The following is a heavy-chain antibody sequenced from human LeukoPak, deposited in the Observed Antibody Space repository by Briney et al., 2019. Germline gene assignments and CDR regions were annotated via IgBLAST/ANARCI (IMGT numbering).Heavy chain of an antibody. J-gene: IGHJ4*02. CDR2: INADGSNR. V-gene: IGHV3-7*01. D-gene: IGHD3-16*01. CDR1: GLSFSSSW. CDR3: ARDRAGGDYDY. Sequence: GESLRLSCVASGLSFSSSWMTWVRQAPGKGLEWVAIINADGSNRGHADSVKDRYTISRDNAKNSLYLQMNSLRVEDTAVYSCARDRAGGDYDYWGQGTLVTVSS.